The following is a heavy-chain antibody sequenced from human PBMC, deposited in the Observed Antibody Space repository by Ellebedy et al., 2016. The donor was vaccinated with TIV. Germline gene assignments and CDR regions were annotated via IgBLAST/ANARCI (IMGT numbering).Heavy chain of an antibody. CDR2: FVVGSVNT. D-gene: IGHD2-2*01. V-gene: IGHV1-58*02. Sequence: SVKVSXKASGFTFSSSAIQWVRQARGQRLEWIGWFVVGSVNTNYAQKFQERVTITRDMSTSTAYMELSSLRSEDTAVYYCAASGVVVPVVYGMDVWGQGTTVTVSS. CDR3: AASGVVVPVVYGMDV. CDR1: GFTFSSSA. J-gene: IGHJ6*02.